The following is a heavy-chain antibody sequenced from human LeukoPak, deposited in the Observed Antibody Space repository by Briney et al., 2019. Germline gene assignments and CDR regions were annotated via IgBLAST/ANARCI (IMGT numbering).Heavy chain of an antibody. D-gene: IGHD6-6*01. V-gene: IGHV3-7*01. CDR2: IRQEGRTK. CDR3: ARGDGTSSGLYFHY. CDR1: GFTFSSYA. Sequence: GGSLRLSCAASGFTFSSYAMHWVRQAPGKGLEWVANIRQEGRTKYYADSVKGRFTISRDNANNALNLQISSLRAEDTALYYCARGDGTSSGLYFHYWGQGILVTVSS. J-gene: IGHJ4*02.